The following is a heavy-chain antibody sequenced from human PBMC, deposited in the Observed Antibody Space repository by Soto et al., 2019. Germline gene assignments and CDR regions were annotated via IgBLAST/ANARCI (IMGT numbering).Heavy chain of an antibody. CDR3: ARDLRYSSGTYWFDP. V-gene: IGHV3-15*07. D-gene: IGHD5-18*01. Sequence: GGSLRLSCAASGFTFSNAWMNWVRQAPGKGLEWVGRIKSKTDGGTTDYAAPVKGRFTISRDDSKNTLYLQMNSLKTEDTAVYYCARDLRYSSGTYWFDPWGQGTLVTVSS. J-gene: IGHJ5*02. CDR1: GFTFSNAW. CDR2: IKSKTDGGTT.